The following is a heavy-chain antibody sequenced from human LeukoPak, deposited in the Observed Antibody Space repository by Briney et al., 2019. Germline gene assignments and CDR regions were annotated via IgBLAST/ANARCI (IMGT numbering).Heavy chain of an antibody. CDR1: GNYW. Sequence: GSLRLSCAASGNYWMHWVRQAPGKGLVWVSHINSDGSWTSYADSVKGRFTISKDNAKNTVYLQMNNLRAEDTAVYYCVSFYETYWGRGTLVTVSS. J-gene: IGHJ4*02. CDR3: VSFYETY. V-gene: IGHV3-74*01. D-gene: IGHD2-2*01. CDR2: INSDGSWT.